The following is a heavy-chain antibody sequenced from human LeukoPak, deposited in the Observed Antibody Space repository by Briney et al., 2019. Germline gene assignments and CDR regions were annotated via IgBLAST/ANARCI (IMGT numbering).Heavy chain of an antibody. CDR1: GFTFSSYS. CDR3: ARELDPYYFDH. Sequence: GGSLRLSCAASGFTFSSYSMNWVRQAPGKGLEWVSSISSSSSYIYYADSVKGRFTISRDNAKNSLYLQMNSMRAEDTAVYYCARELDPYYFDHWGQGTLVTVSS. V-gene: IGHV3-21*01. J-gene: IGHJ4*02. D-gene: IGHD2-2*03. CDR2: ISSSSSYI.